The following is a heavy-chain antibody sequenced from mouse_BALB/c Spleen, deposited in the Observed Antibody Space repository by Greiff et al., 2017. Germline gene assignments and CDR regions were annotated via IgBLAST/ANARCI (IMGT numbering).Heavy chain of an antibody. D-gene: IGHD2-4*01. CDR1: GFTFSSFG. CDR3: ASRGLYAMDY. V-gene: IGHV5-17*02. CDR2: ISSGSSTI. Sequence: EVQLVESGGGLVQPGGSRKLSCAASGFTFSSFGMHWVRQAPEKGLEWVAYISSGSSTIYYADTVKGRFTISRDNPKNTLFLQMTSLRSEDTAMYYCASRGLYAMDYWGQGTSVTVSS. J-gene: IGHJ4*01.